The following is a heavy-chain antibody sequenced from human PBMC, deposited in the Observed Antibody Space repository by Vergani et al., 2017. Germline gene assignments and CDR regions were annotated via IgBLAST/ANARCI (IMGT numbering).Heavy chain of an antibody. J-gene: IGHJ3*01. CDR2: ISGNNDDV. V-gene: IGHV3-21*01. CDR1: GFSFSKAW. Sequence: EVQLVESGGVVVQPGGSLRLSCAASGFSFSKAWMSWVRQAPGKGLEWVSSISGNNDDVYYADSVKGRFTISRDNAKNSLYLDMSSLRAEDTAVYYCVRDVRVSRTWGQGTLVAVSS. CDR3: VRDVRVSRT.